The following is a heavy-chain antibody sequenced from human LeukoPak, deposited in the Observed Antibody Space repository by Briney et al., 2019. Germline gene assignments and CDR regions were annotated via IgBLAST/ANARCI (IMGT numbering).Heavy chain of an antibody. Sequence: SVKVSCKASGGTFSSYAISWVRQAPGQGLEWMGGIIPIFGAANYAQKFQGRVTITADESTSTAYMELSSLRSEDTAVYYCASGIRGYSYGWDYWGQGTLVTVSS. CDR1: GGTFSSYA. V-gene: IGHV1-69*13. J-gene: IGHJ4*02. D-gene: IGHD5-18*01. CDR2: IIPIFGAA. CDR3: ASGIRGYSYGWDY.